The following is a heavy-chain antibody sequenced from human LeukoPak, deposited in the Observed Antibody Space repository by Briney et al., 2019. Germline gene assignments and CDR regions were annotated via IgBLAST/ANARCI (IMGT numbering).Heavy chain of an antibody. CDR1: GFTFSSYA. CDR3: AKDLTPYDFWSGYYFDY. V-gene: IGHV3-23*01. J-gene: IGHJ4*02. D-gene: IGHD3-3*01. Sequence: GGSLRLSCAASGFTFSSYAMIWVRQAPGKGLEWVSAISGSGGSTYYADSVKGRFTISRDNSKNTLYLQMNSLRAEDTAVYYCAKDLTPYDFWSGYYFDYWGQGTLVTVSS. CDR2: ISGSGGST.